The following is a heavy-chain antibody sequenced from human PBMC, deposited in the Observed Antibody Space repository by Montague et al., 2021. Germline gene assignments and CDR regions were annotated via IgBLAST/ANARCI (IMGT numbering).Heavy chain of an antibody. Sequence: SETLSLTCSVSGDSISSQGNFWGWIRQPPGKGLEWIGVLDYSGTTYYSPSLRSRVTISVDTSKSQFSLKVTAVTAADTAVYYCARHRSRHHSMAFVASDHYFYMDVWGTGTTVAVSS. CDR2: LDYSGTT. CDR3: ARHRSRHHSMAFVASDHYFYMDV. J-gene: IGHJ6*03. V-gene: IGHV4-39*01. D-gene: IGHD2/OR15-2a*01. CDR1: GDSISSQGNF.